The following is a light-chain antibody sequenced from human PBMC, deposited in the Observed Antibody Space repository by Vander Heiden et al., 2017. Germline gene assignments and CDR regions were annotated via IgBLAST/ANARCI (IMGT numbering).Light chain of an antibody. CDR2: WAS. J-gene: IGKJ4*01. CDR3: QQDYSTLS. Sequence: DIVMTQSPDSLAVSLGERATINCKSSQSILYSSNNKNYLAWYQQKRGQPPKLLISWASTRESGVPDRFNGSGSGTDFTLTISSLQAEDVGVYYWQQDYSTLSFGGGTKVEI. CDR1: QSILYSSNNKNY. V-gene: IGKV4-1*01.